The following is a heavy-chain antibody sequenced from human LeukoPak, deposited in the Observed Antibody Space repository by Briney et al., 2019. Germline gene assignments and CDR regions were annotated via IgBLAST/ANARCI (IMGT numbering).Heavy chain of an antibody. D-gene: IGHD2-2*01. J-gene: IGHJ5*02. CDR2: IYYSGST. Sequence: SETLSLTCTVSGGSISSRSYYWGWIRQPPGKGLEWIGNIYYSGSTYYNPSLKSRVTISVDTSKNQFSLKLSSVTAADTAVYYCARGYCSSTSCYFNWFDPWGQGTLVTVSS. CDR1: GGSISSRSYY. V-gene: IGHV4-39*07. CDR3: ARGYCSSTSCYFNWFDP.